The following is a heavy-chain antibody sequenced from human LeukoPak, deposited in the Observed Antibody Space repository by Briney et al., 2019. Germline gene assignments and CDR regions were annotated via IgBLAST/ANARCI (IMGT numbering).Heavy chain of an antibody. CDR1: GGTFSSYA. D-gene: IGHD6-19*01. V-gene: IGHV1-69*04. Sequence: SVKVSCKGSGGTFSSYAISWVRQAPGQGLEWMGRIIPILGIANYAQKFQGRVTITADKSTSTAYMELSSLRSEDTAVYYCARDFGIAVAGHTFNWFDPWGQGTLVTVSS. CDR2: IIPILGIA. CDR3: ARDFGIAVAGHTFNWFDP. J-gene: IGHJ5*02.